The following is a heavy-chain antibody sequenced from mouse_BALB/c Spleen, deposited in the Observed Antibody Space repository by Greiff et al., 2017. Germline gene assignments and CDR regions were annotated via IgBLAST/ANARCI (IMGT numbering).Heavy chain of an antibody. CDR1: GYTFTSYW. J-gene: IGHJ2*01. V-gene: IGHV1-5*01. Sequence: VQLQQSGTVLARPGASVKMSCKASGYTFTSYWMHWVKQRPGQGLEWIGAIYPGNSDTSYNQKFKGKATLTVDKSSSTAYMQLKSLTSEDSAVYYCARRDYFDDWGQGTTLTVSS. CDR3: ARRDYFDD. CDR2: IYPGNSDT.